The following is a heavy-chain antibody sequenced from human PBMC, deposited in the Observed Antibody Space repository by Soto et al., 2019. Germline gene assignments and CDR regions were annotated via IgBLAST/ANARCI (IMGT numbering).Heavy chain of an antibody. CDR2: ISSDGSEK. CDR1: GFSFTNYG. CDR3: TKQHNTGSNFEN. Sequence: GGCLRLSCAASGFSFTNYGMHWVRQAPDKGLEWVAVISSDGSEKHYADSVKGRFTISRDTSKNTLYLQMNSLRDEDTAVYFCTKQHNTGSNFENWGQGALVTVSS. D-gene: IGHD6-13*01. J-gene: IGHJ4*02. V-gene: IGHV3-30*18.